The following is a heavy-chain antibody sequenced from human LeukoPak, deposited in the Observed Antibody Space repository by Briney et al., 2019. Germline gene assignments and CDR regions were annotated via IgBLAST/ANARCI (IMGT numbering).Heavy chain of an antibody. CDR1: GFTFSSYW. CDR2: INTDGTSS. J-gene: IGHJ2*01. D-gene: IGHD3-3*01. CDR3: TRGRFQNDL. Sequence: GGSLRLSCAASGFTFSSYWMLWVRQAPGKGLVWVSLINTDGTSSSYADSVKGRLTISRDNAKNTLYLQMNSLRAEDTALYFCTRGRFQNDLWGRGTLVTVSS. V-gene: IGHV3-74*01.